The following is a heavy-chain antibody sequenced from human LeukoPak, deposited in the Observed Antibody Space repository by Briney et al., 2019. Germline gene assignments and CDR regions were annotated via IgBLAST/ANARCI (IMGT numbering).Heavy chain of an antibody. Sequence: GGSLRLSCAASGFTFSSYAMSWVRQAPGKGLEWVSAISGSGGSTYYADSVKGRFTISRDNSKNTLYLQMNSLRAEDTAVYYCATDRYCTTDNCSDYWGQGTLVTVSS. V-gene: IGHV3-23*01. CDR2: ISGSGGST. CDR1: GFTFSSYA. D-gene: IGHD2-8*01. CDR3: ATDRYCTTDNCSDY. J-gene: IGHJ4*02.